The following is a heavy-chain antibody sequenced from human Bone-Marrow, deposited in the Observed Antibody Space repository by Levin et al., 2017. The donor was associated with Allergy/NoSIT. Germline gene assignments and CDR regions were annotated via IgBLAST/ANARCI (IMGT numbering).Heavy chain of an antibody. Sequence: GGSLRLSCGTSGFVLNTYGIHWVRQAPGKGLEWVAVLWYDGGHKFYADSVKGRFTISGDSPKNTLYLQMNSLRVEDTAVYYCARQMGVVMPAAFDYWGQGILVTVSA. J-gene: IGHJ4*02. V-gene: IGHV3-33*01. D-gene: IGHD2-15*01. CDR3: ARQMGVVMPAAFDY. CDR1: GFVLNTYG. CDR2: LWYDGGHK.